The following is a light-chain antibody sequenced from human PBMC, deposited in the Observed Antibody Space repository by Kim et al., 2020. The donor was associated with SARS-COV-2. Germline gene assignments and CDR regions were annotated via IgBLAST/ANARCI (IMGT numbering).Light chain of an antibody. J-gene: IGLJ3*02. Sequence: PGKTARISCGGDTIGSKSVHWYQQKPDQAPILVIYYDTDRPSGIPERFSGSNSGSTAILTISRVEAGDEADYYCQVWDSNSDHPWVFGGGTQLTVL. CDR1: TIGSKS. CDR3: QVWDSNSDHPWV. CDR2: YDT. V-gene: IGLV3-21*04.